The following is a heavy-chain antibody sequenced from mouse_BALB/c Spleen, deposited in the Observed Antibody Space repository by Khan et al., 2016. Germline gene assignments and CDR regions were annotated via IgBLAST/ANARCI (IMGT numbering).Heavy chain of an antibody. D-gene: IGHD2-1*01. CDR3: ASYYGNYWYVDV. CDR1: GYSITSDYA. J-gene: IGHJ1*01. CDR2: ISYSGST. Sequence: EVKLEESGPGLVKPSQSLSLTCTVTGYSITSDYAWNWIRQFPGNKLEWMGYISYSGSTSYNPSLKSRISITRDTSKNQFFLQLNSVTTEDTATYYCASYYGNYWYVDVWGAGTTVTVSS. V-gene: IGHV3-2*02.